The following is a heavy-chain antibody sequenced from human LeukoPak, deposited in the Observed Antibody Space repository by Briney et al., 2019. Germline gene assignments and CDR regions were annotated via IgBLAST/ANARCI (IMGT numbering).Heavy chain of an antibody. CDR3: ARHYHYDILTGYTNWFDP. D-gene: IGHD3-9*01. CDR2: IYPGDSDT. J-gene: IGHJ5*02. CDR1: GSIFTSYW. V-gene: IGHV5-51*01. Sequence: GESLKISCKGSGSIFTSYWIGWVRQLPGKGLEWMGIIYPGDSDTRYSPSFQGQVTISADKSISTAYLQWSSLKASDTAMYYCARHYHYDILTGYTNWFDPWGQGTLVTVSS.